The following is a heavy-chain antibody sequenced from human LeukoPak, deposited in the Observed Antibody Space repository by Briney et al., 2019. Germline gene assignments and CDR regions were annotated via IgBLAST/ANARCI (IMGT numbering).Heavy chain of an antibody. CDR3: ASLSSGWPGLHDAFDI. V-gene: IGHV3-21*01. CDR2: ISSSSSYI. CDR1: GFTFSSYS. J-gene: IGHJ3*02. D-gene: IGHD6-19*01. Sequence: PGGSLRLSCAASGFTFSSYSMNWVRQAPGKGLEWVSSISSSSSYIYYADSVKGRFTISRDNAKNSLYLQMNSLRAEDTAVYYCASLSSGWPGLHDAFDIWAKGQWSPSLQ.